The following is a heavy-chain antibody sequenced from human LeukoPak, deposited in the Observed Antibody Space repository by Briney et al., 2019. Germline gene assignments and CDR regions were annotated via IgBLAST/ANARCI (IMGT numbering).Heavy chain of an antibody. Sequence: SETLSLTCTVSGGSISSHYWSWIRQPPGKGLEWNGYIYYSGSTNYNPSLKSRVTISVDTSKNQFSLKLSSVTAADTAVYYCARKPYSSSWYGWFDPWGQGTLVTVSS. CDR2: IYYSGST. D-gene: IGHD6-13*01. J-gene: IGHJ5*02. CDR3: ARKPYSSSWYGWFDP. V-gene: IGHV4-59*11. CDR1: GGSISSHY.